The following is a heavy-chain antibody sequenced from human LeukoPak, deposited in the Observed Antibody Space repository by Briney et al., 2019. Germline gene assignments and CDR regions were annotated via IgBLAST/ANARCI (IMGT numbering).Heavy chain of an antibody. D-gene: IGHD1-26*01. CDR1: GFPFSIYW. CDR2: IKEDGSER. V-gene: IGHV3-7*05. Sequence: QPGGSLRLSCAASGFPFSIYWMSWVRQAPGKGLEWVANIKEDGSERYYVDSVKGRFTISRDNAKNSLYLQMNSLRAEDTAVHYCARDRGIVGNYDYWGQGTLVTVSS. J-gene: IGHJ4*02. CDR3: ARDRGIVGNYDY.